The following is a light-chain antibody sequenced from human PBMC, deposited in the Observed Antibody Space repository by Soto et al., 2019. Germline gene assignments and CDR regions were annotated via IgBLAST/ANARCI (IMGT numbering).Light chain of an antibody. V-gene: IGLV2-11*01. CDR1: SSDVGGHNY. CDR2: DVS. CDR3: CSYAGSYTVV. Sequence: QSALTQPRSVSGSPGQSVTISCTGTSSDVGGHNYVSWYQQHPGKAPKLMIYDVSKRPSGVPDRFSGSKSGNTASLTISGLQAEDEDDYYCCSYAGSYTVVFGVGTKLTVL. J-gene: IGLJ2*01.